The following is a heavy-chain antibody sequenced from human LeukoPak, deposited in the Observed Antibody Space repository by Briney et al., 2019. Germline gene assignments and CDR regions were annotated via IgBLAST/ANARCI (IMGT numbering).Heavy chain of an antibody. CDR1: GFTFRNHW. Sequence: GGSLCLSCAASGFTFRNHWMHWVRQTPGKGLVWVSRISSDGSSTTYADSVKGRFTISRDNAKNTLYLQMNNLRAEDTAMYYCARDQRVTGRPDIDYWGQGTLVIVSS. J-gene: IGHJ4*02. D-gene: IGHD6-6*01. CDR2: ISSDGSST. V-gene: IGHV3-74*03. CDR3: ARDQRVTGRPDIDY.